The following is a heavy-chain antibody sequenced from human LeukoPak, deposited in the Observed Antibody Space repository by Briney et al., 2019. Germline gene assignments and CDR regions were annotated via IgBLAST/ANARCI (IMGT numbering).Heavy chain of an antibody. J-gene: IGHJ4*02. CDR1: GFTFSSYW. D-gene: IGHD4-17*01. Sequence: PGGSLRLSCVASGFTFSSYWMHWVRQAPGKGLVWVSRINSDGSSISYADSVKGRFTISRDNAKNTLYLQMNSLTAEDTAVYYCASRTATTFDYWGQGSLVTVSS. CDR3: ASRTATTFDY. V-gene: IGHV3-74*01. CDR2: INSDGSSI.